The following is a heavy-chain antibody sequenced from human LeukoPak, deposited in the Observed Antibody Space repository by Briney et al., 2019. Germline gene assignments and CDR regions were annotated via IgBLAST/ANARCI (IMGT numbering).Heavy chain of an antibody. CDR3: ARHSGGGSSSTGDFWSGSYYYYYMDV. J-gene: IGHJ6*03. Sequence: SETLSLTCTVSAGSISSYYWSWNRQPPGKGLEWIGYIYYSVSTNYNPSLKRRATISVDTSKNQFSLKLSSVTAADTAVYYCARHSGGGSSSTGDFWSGSYYYYYMDVWGKGTTVSVCS. CDR1: AGSISSYY. CDR2: IYYSVST. V-gene: IGHV4-59*08. D-gene: IGHD3-3*01.